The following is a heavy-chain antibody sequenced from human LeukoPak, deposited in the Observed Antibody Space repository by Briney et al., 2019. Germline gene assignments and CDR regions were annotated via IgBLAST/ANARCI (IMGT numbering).Heavy chain of an antibody. CDR3: ASDFRSYNIRWCLDY. V-gene: IGHV3-30-3*01. Sequence: HPGRSLRLSCAASGFTFSGYAMYWVRQAPGKGLEWVAVISNDGNNKYYADPVKGRFTISRDNSKNTLYLQMNSLRAEDTAVYYCASDFRSYNIRWCLDYWGQGTLVTVSS. CDR1: GFTFSGYA. J-gene: IGHJ4*02. CDR2: ISNDGNNK. D-gene: IGHD2-8*02.